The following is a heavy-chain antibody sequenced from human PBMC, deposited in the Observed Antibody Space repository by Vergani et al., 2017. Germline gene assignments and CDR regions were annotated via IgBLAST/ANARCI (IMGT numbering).Heavy chain of an antibody. CDR2: IYYSGST. D-gene: IGHD3-3*01. Sequence: QVQLQESGPGLVKPSETLSLTCTVSGGSISSYYWSWIRQPPGKGLEWIGYIYYSGSTNYNPSLKSRVTISVDTSKNQFSLKLSSVTAADTAVYYCARDGGLDYDFWSGPYYIDVWGKGTTVTVSS. CDR3: ARDGGLDYDFWSGPYYIDV. V-gene: IGHV4-59*01. CDR1: GGSISSYY. J-gene: IGHJ6*03.